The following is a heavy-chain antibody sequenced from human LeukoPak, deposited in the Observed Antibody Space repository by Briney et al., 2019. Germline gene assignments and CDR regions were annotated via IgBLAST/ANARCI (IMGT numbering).Heavy chain of an antibody. CDR1: GGSISSGGYY. CDR3: ARAYGDYAFGAFDI. V-gene: IGHV4-31*03. J-gene: IGHJ3*02. Sequence: SETLSLTCTVSGGSISSGGYYWSWIRQHPGKGLEWIGYIYYSGSTYYNPTLKSRVTISVDTSKNQFSLKLSSVTAADTAVYYCARAYGDYAFGAFDIWGHGTMVTVSS. CDR2: IYYSGST. D-gene: IGHD4-17*01.